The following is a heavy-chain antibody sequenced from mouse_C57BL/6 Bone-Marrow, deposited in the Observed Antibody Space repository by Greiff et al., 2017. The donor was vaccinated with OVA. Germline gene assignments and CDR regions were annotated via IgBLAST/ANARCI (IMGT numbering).Heavy chain of an antibody. D-gene: IGHD4-1*01. CDR1: GFTFSDYG. V-gene: IGHV5-17*01. J-gene: IGHJ4*01. CDR2: ISSGSSTI. Sequence: EVQRVESGGGLVKPGGSLKLSCAASGFTFSDYGMHWVRQAPEKGLEWVAYISSGSSTIYYADTVKGRFTISRDNAKNTLFLQMTSLRSEDTAMYYCAKNWDPYAMDYWGQGTSVTVSS. CDR3: AKNWDPYAMDY.